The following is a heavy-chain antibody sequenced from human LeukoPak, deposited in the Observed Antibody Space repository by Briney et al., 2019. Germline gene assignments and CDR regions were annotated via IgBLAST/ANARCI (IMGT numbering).Heavy chain of an antibody. CDR2: ISGSGGST. D-gene: IGHD3-9*01. V-gene: IGHV3-23*01. J-gene: IGHJ3*02. CDR1: GFIFSSYA. CDR3: ARTGLRYFDWLLGAFDI. Sequence: GGSLRLSCAASGFIFSSYAMSWVRQAPGKGLEWVSAISGSGGSTYYADSVKGRFTISRDNSKNTLYLQMNSLRAEDTAVYYCARTGLRYFDWLLGAFDIWGQGTMVTVSS.